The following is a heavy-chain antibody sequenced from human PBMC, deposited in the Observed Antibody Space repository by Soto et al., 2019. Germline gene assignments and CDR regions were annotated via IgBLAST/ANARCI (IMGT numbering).Heavy chain of an antibody. V-gene: IGHV3-64*01. J-gene: IGHJ6*03. CDR1: GFTFSSYA. CDR3: ARSGEDRVVVGLYYYMDV. Sequence: GGSLRLSCAASGFTFSSYAMHWVRQAPGKGLEYVSAISSNGGSTYYANSVKGRLTISRDNSKNTLYLQMGSLRAEDMAVYYCARSGEDRVVVGLYYYMDVWGKGTTVTVSS. CDR2: ISSNGGST. D-gene: IGHD2-2*01.